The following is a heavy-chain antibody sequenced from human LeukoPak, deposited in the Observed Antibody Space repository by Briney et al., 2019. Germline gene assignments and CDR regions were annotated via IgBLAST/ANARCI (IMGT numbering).Heavy chain of an antibody. V-gene: IGHV3-30*18. J-gene: IGHJ3*02. Sequence: GGSLRLSCAASGFTFSSYGMHWVRQAPGKGLEWVAVISLDGSQKYYADSVKGRFTISRDNSKNTLFLQMNSLGAEDTAVFYCAKDYRDAFDIWGQGTMVTVSS. CDR2: ISLDGSQK. CDR1: GFTFSSYG. CDR3: AKDYRDAFDI.